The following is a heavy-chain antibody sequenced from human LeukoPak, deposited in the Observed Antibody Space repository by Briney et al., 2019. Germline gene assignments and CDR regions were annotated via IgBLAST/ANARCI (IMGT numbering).Heavy chain of an antibody. Sequence: PSETLSLTCAVYGGSFSGYYWSWIRQPPGKGLEWIGEINHSGSTNYNPSLKSRVTISVDTSKNQFSLKLSSVTAADTAVYYCARGLEFGELSYWGQGTLVTVSS. J-gene: IGHJ4*02. CDR2: INHSGST. CDR1: GGSFSGYY. V-gene: IGHV4-34*01. CDR3: ARGLEFGELSY. D-gene: IGHD3-10*01.